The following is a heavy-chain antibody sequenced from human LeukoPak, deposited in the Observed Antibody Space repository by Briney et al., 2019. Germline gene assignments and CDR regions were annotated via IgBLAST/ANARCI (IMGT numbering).Heavy chain of an antibody. CDR2: IIPIFGTA. CDR3: ASIAVAGTLG. Sequence: SVKASCKASGGTFSSYAISWVRQAPGQGLEWMGRIIPIFGTANYAQKFQGRVTITTDESTSTAYMELSSLRSEDTAVYYCASIAVAGTLGWGQGTLVTVSS. CDR1: GGTFSSYA. J-gene: IGHJ4*02. D-gene: IGHD6-19*01. V-gene: IGHV1-69*05.